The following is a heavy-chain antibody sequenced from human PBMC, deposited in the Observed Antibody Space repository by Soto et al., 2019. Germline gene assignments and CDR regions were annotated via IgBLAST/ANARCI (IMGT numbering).Heavy chain of an antibody. CDR1: GASIAGGSYY. D-gene: IGHD5-12*01. J-gene: IGHJ4*02. CDR3: VRDQYSGYDLAL. CDR2: IPSRGRP. V-gene: IGHV4-30-4*01. Sequence: NSSETLSLTCSVSGASIAGGSYYWSWVRQPPGKGLEWIGYIPSRGRPFYNPSLTSRGTISADSSKNQLSLQLTSVTAADTAVYYCVRDQYSGYDLALWGQGNLVT.